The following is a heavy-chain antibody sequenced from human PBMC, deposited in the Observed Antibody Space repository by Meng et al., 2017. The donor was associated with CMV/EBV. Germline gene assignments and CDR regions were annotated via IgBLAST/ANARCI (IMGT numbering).Heavy chain of an antibody. CDR2: IYSGGST. D-gene: IGHD2-2*01. J-gene: IGHJ6*02. CDR3: ARGYCSSTSCTNYYYYYYGMDV. Sequence: GGSLRLSCAASGFTFSSYVMSWVRQAPGKGLEWVSVIYSGGSTYYADSVKGRFTISRDNPKNTLYLQMNSLRAEDTAVYYCARGYCSSTSCTNYYYYYYGMDVWGQGTTVTVSS. V-gene: IGHV3-53*01. CDR1: GFTFSSYV.